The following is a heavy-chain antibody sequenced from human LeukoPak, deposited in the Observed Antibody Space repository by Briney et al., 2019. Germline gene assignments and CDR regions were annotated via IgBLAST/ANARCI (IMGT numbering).Heavy chain of an antibody. J-gene: IGHJ4*02. Sequence: GGSLRLSCAASGFTFSSYAMHWVRQAPGKGLEWVAIISDDGRNKFYADSVKGRFTISRDNSKNTLYLQMNSLRAEDTAVYYCARDYYDLWSGLPEYYFDYWGQGTLVTVSS. CDR3: ARDYYDLWSGLPEYYFDY. V-gene: IGHV3-30*04. CDR2: ISDDGRNK. CDR1: GFTFSSYA. D-gene: IGHD3-3*01.